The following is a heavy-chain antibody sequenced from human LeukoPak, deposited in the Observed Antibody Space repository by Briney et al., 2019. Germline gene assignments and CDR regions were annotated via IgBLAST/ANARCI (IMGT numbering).Heavy chain of an antibody. V-gene: IGHV4-34*01. CDR2: INHSGST. CDR1: DGDFSTLC. D-gene: IGHD2-15*01. J-gene: IGHJ6*02. Sequence: PETLSPTSTFYDGDFSTLCWGCIRQPPGKGLEWIGEINHSGSTNCNPSLKSRVTISEDTSKNQFSLKLSSVTAADTAVYYCARVVRWVLLRDFYFGKDVWVQRRTVTVSS. CDR3: ARVVRWVLLRDFYFGKDV.